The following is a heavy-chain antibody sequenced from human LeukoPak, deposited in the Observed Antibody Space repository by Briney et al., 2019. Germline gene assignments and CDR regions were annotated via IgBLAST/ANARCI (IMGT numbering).Heavy chain of an antibody. CDR1: GFTFSTYT. V-gene: IGHV3-21*01. Sequence: GGSLRLSCAASGFTFSTYTMNWVRQAPGKGLEWVSSISSNSNYIYYEDSVKGRFTISRDNAKNSLYLQMNSLRAEDTAIYYCAKPEDIVVVPAATPDAFDIWGQGTMVTVSS. D-gene: IGHD2-2*01. CDR3: AKPEDIVVVPAATPDAFDI. CDR2: ISSNSNYI. J-gene: IGHJ3*02.